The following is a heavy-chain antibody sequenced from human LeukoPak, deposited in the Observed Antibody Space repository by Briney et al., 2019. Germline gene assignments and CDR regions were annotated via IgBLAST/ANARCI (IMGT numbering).Heavy chain of an antibody. J-gene: IGHJ4*02. CDR3: AFSVGEH. V-gene: IGHV3-7*01. Sequence: PGGSLRLSCAASGFTLTGSWMTWVRQAPGKGLEWVANSNPDGSEKYYVDSAKGRFTTSRDNAKNQLFLQMNSPRVEDTAVYYCAFSVGEHWGQGTVVTVSS. CDR2: SNPDGSEK. CDR1: GFTLTGSW. D-gene: IGHD3-16*01.